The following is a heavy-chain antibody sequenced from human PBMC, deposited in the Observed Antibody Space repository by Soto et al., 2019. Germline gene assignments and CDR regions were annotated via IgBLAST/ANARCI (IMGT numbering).Heavy chain of an antibody. J-gene: IGHJ4*02. CDR2: ISAYNGNT. CDR3: ARDRRLGYCSGGSCYGFNY. Sequence: QVPLVRSGAEVKKPGASVKVSCKASGYTFTSYGIIWVRQAPGQGLEWMGWISAYNGNTNYAQKLQGRVTMTTNTSTSTAYMELRSLRSDDTAVYYCARDRRLGYCSGGSCYGFNYWGQGTLVTVSS. V-gene: IGHV1-18*01. D-gene: IGHD2-15*01. CDR1: GYTFTSYG.